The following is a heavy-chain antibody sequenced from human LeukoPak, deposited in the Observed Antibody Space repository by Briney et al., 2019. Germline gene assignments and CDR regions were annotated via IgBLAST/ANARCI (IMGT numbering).Heavy chain of an antibody. CDR2: ISHDGSDK. Sequence: PGRSLRLSCAASGFTFSSYAMHWVRQAPGKGLEWVAVISHDGSDKYYTDSVKGRFTISRDNSKNTLYLQMNSLRAEDTAVYYCAKLGDYDFWSGYYYDYWGQGTLVTVSS. V-gene: IGHV3-30*04. CDR3: AKLGDYDFWSGYYYDY. CDR1: GFTFSSYA. D-gene: IGHD3-3*01. J-gene: IGHJ4*02.